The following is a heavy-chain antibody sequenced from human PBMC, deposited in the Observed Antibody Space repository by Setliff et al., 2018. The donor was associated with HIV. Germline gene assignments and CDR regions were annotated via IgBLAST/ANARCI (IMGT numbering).Heavy chain of an antibody. D-gene: IGHD4-4*01. CDR3: ARVGLSAVPFPTVY. CDR2: ISAYDGDT. V-gene: IGHV1-18*01. CDR1: NYTFTNYA. Sequence: ASVKVSCKASNYTFTNYAITWVRQATGQRPEWMGWISAYDGDTKYAQKFHNRLSMTADTSTTTAYMDLRGLTSDDTGVYYCARVGLSAVPFPTVYWGQGTLVTVSS. J-gene: IGHJ4*02.